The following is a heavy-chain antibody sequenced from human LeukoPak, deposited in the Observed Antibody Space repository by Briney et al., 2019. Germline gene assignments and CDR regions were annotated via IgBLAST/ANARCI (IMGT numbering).Heavy chain of an antibody. CDR3: ARGIAAQPAYDY. Sequence: ASVKVSCKASGHTFTSYDINWVRQATGQGLEWMGWMNPNSGNTGYAQKFQGRVTMTRNTSISTAYMELSSLRSEDTAVYYCARGIAAQPAYDYWGQGTLVTVSS. CDR2: MNPNSGNT. V-gene: IGHV1-8*01. D-gene: IGHD6-6*01. CDR1: GHTFTSYD. J-gene: IGHJ4*02.